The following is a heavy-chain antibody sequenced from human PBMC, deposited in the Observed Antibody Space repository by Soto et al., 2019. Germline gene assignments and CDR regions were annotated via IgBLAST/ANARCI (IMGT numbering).Heavy chain of an antibody. Sequence: QVQLVQSGAEVKKPGSSVKVSCKASGGTFSSYTISWVRQAPGQGLEWMGRIIPILGIANYAQKFQGRVTITADKSTSTAYMELSSLRSEDTAVYYCARAGGQWELRLPDGGMDVWGQGTTVTVSS. J-gene: IGHJ6*02. CDR2: IIPILGIA. V-gene: IGHV1-69*02. D-gene: IGHD1-26*01. CDR3: ARAGGQWELRLPDGGMDV. CDR1: GGTFSSYT.